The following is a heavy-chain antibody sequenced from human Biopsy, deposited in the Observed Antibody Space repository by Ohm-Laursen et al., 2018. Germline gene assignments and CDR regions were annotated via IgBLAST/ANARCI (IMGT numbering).Heavy chain of an antibody. CDR3: ATKLTGYFHH. J-gene: IGHJ1*01. CDR1: GYNFPTHY. V-gene: IGHV1-69*06. D-gene: IGHD3-9*01. Sequence: GASVKVSCKASGYNFPTHYMHWVRQAPGQGLEWLGGNIPILGTGNYAQKFQDRVTVAADTSTSTATMELRSLRSDDTAVYYCATKLTGYFHHWGQGTLVSVSS. CDR2: NIPILGTG.